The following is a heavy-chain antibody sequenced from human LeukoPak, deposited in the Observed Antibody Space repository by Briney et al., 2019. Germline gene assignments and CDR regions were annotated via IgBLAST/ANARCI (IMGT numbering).Heavy chain of an antibody. Sequence: SETLSLTCTVSGDSINNGGYYWVWIRQLPGKGLEWIGCIFYSGSTYYTPSLPSRVTMTVGTSKNQFSLKLTSVTAADTAVYYCARVSSIGYYPYYFDYWGQGTLVTVSS. V-gene: IGHV4-31*03. J-gene: IGHJ4*02. CDR1: GDSINNGGYY. D-gene: IGHD3-22*01. CDR3: ARVSSIGYYPYYFDY. CDR2: IFYSGST.